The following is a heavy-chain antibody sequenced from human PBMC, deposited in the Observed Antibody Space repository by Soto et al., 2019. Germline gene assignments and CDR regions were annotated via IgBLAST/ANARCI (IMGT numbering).Heavy chain of an antibody. CDR3: AKGNGDSLYYYYYYYMDV. J-gene: IGHJ6*03. CDR1: GFTFSSYA. V-gene: IGHV3-23*01. CDR2: ISGSGGST. Sequence: GGSLRLSCAASGFTFSSYAMSWVRQAPGKGLEWVSAISGSGGSTYYADSVKGRFTISRDNSKNTLYLQMNSLRAEDTAVYYCAKGNGDSLYYYYYYYMDVWGKGTTVTAP. D-gene: IGHD2-21*02.